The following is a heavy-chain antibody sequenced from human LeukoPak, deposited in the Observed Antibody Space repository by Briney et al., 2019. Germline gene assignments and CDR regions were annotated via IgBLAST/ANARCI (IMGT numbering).Heavy chain of an antibody. CDR2: IKKDGSEK. Sequence: GGSLRLSCAASGFTFSSYWMSWVRQAPGKGREGVANIKKDGSEKYYVDAVKGRFTISRDNAKTSLYLQMSSLRAEDTAVYYCARHLSGVTGYTYGRGIDYWGQGTLVTVSS. J-gene: IGHJ4*02. CDR3: ARHLSGVTGYTYGRGIDY. CDR1: GFTFSSYW. D-gene: IGHD5-18*01. V-gene: IGHV3-7*01.